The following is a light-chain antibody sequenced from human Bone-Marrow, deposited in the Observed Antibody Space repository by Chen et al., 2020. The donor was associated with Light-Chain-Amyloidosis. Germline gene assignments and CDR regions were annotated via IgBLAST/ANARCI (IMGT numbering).Light chain of an antibody. CDR3: HQSRNLPHT. V-gene: IGKV6-21*01. CDR2: FAS. CDR1: QNIGSS. Sequence: EVVLTQSPDFQSVTPKEKVTITCRASQNIGSSLHWYQPKPDQSPKLLIKFASQSFSGVPSRFSGSGSGTDFTLTINSLEAEDAATYFCHQSRNLPHTFGQGTKLEIK. J-gene: IGKJ2*01.